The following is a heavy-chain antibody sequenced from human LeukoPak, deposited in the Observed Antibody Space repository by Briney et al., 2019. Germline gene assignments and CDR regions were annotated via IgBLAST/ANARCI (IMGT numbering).Heavy chain of an antibody. CDR2: IYYSGTT. J-gene: IGHJ5*02. CDR3: VRWQSGSMFHPP. V-gene: IGHV4-39*01. D-gene: IGHD3-10*02. CDR1: GDSISSSSHY. Sequence: PSETLSLTCTVSGDSISSSSHYWGWIRQPPGKGLEWIGSIYYSGTTAYNPSLKSRVTISVDTSKNQFSLKLSSVTAADTAVYYCVRWQSGSMFHPPWGQGTLVTVSS.